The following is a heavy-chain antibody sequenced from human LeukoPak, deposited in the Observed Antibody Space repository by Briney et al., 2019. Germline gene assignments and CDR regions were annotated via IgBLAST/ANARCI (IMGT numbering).Heavy chain of an antibody. Sequence: PSETLSLTCTVSGGSISSSSYYWGWIRQPPGKGLEWIGSIYYSGSTYYNPSLKSQVTISVDTSKNQFSLKLSSVTAADTAVYYCASFPVDTALVWWDYWGQGTLVTVSS. CDR3: ASFPVDTALVWWDY. CDR1: GGSISSSSYY. V-gene: IGHV4-39*01. CDR2: IYYSGST. J-gene: IGHJ4*02. D-gene: IGHD5-18*01.